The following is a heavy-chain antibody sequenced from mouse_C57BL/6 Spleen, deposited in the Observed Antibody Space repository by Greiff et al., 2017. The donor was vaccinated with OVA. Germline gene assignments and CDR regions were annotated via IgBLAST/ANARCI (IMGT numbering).Heavy chain of an antibody. V-gene: IGHV1-26*01. CDR3: ARWGYGNPYYAMDY. Sequence: VQLQQSGPELVKPGASVKISCKASGYTFTDYYMNWVKQSHGKSLEWIGDINPNNGGTSYNQKFKGKATLTVVKSSSTAYMELRSLTSEDSAVYYCARWGYGNPYYAMDYWGQGTSVTVSS. D-gene: IGHD2-10*02. J-gene: IGHJ4*01. CDR2: INPNNGGT. CDR1: GYTFTDYY.